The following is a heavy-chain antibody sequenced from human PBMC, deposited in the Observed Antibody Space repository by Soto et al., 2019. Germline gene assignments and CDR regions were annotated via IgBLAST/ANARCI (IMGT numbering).Heavy chain of an antibody. CDR2: IDWDDDK. D-gene: IGHD1-1*01. CDR3: AKTGTDGSWFDP. V-gene: IGHV2-70*04. J-gene: IGHJ5*02. Sequence: SGPTLVNPTQTLTLTCTFSGFSLSTSGMRVSWIRQPPGKALEWLARIDWDDDKFYSTTLKTRLTISKDISKNQVVLTMTNMDPVDTATYYCAKTGTDGSWFDPWGLGTLVTVSS. CDR1: GFSLSTSGMR.